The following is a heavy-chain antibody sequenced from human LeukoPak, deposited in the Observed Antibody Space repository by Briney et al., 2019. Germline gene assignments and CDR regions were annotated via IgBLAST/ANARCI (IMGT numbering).Heavy chain of an antibody. V-gene: IGHV1-3*01. D-gene: IGHD3-10*01. J-gene: IGHJ4*02. Sequence: GASVKVSCKASGYTFTSYSMHWVRQAPGQRLEWMGWINAGNGNTKYSQKFQGRVTITRDTSTSTAYMELRSLRSDDTAVYYCVPMVRGVITTWGQGTLVTVSS. CDR1: GYTFTSYS. CDR3: VPMVRGVITT. CDR2: INAGNGNT.